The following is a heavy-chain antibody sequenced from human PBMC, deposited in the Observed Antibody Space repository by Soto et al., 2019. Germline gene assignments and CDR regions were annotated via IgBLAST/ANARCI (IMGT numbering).Heavy chain of an antibody. CDR1: GYTFTSYD. D-gene: IGHD6-6*01. V-gene: IGHV1-8*01. CDR2: MNPNSGNT. J-gene: IGHJ4*02. CDR3: AISVYSSSTTTDY. Sequence: ASVKVACKASGYTFTSYDINWVRQATGQGLEWMGWMNPNSGNTAYAQKFQGRVTMTRNTSISTAYMELSSLRSEDTAVYYCAISVYSSSTTTDYWGKGTLVTVSS.